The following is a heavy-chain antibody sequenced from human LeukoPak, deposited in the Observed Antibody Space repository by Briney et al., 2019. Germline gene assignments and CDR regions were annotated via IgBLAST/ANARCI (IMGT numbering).Heavy chain of an antibody. J-gene: IGHJ3*02. V-gene: IGHV4-34*01. D-gene: IGHD3-3*01. CDR1: GGSFSGYY. CDR2: INHSGST. Sequence: SETLSLTCAVYGGSFSGYYWSWIRQPPGKGLEWIGEINHSGSTNYNPSLKSRVTLSVDTSKNQFSLKLSSVTAADTAVYYCARGLGLGGITIFGDAFDIWGQGTMVTVSS. CDR3: ARGLGLGGITIFGDAFDI.